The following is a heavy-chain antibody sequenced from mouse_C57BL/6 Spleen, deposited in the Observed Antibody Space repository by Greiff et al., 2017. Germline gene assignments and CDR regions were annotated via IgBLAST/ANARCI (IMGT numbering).Heavy chain of an antibody. J-gene: IGHJ4*01. V-gene: IGHV1-81*01. CDR2: IYPRSGNT. CDR1: GYTFTSYG. Sequence: VKLMESGAELARPGASVKLSCKASGYTFTSYGISWVKQRTGQGLEWIGEIYPRSGNTYYNEKFKGKATLTADKSSSTAYMELRSLTSEDSAVYFCARAPPGAMDYWGQGTSVTVSS. CDR3: ARAPPGAMDY.